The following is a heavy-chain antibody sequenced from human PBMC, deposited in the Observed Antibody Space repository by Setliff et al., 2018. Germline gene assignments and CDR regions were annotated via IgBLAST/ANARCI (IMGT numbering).Heavy chain of an antibody. CDR3: AGDPPGPHLVYTY. CDR2: ISGSGGST. Sequence: GESLRLSCAASGFTFTSYAMNWVRQAPGKGLEWVSAISGSGGSTDYADSVKGRFTISRDNSKNTLYLQMNGLRAEDTAIYYCAGDPPGPHLVYTYWGQGALVTVS. D-gene: IGHD3-16*01. V-gene: IGHV3-23*01. J-gene: IGHJ4*02. CDR1: GFTFTSYA.